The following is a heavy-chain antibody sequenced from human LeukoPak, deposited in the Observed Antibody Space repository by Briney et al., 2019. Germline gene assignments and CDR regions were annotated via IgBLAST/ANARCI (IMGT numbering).Heavy chain of an antibody. CDR2: IYYSGST. J-gene: IGHJ6*02. Sequence: SETLSLTCXVSGVSISSYYWSWLRQPPGKGLEWIGYIYYSGSTNYNPSLKSRVTISVDTSKNQFSLKLSSVTAADTAVYYCARVGVEMANYYYYYYGMDVWGQGTTVTVSS. CDR1: GVSISSYY. CDR3: ARVGVEMANYYYYYYGMDV. V-gene: IGHV4-59*01. D-gene: IGHD5-24*01.